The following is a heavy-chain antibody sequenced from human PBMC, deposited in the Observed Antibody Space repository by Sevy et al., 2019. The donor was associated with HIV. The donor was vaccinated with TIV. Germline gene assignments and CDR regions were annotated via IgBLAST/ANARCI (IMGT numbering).Heavy chain of an antibody. CDR3: ARSASSGYYSRFWFDP. CDR1: GGSVSSGSYY. J-gene: IGHJ5*02. D-gene: IGHD3-22*01. Sequence: SETLSLTCTVSGGSVSSGSYYWSWIRQPPGKGLEWIGYIYYSGSTNYNPSLKSRVTISVDTSKNKFSLKLSSVTAADTAVYYCARSASSGYYSRFWFDPWGQGTLVTVSS. V-gene: IGHV4-61*01. CDR2: IYYSGST.